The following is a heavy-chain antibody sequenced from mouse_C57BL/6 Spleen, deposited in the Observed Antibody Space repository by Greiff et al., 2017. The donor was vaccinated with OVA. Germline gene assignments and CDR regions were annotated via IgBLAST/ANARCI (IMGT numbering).Heavy chain of an antibody. D-gene: IGHD2-4*01. Sequence: VQLQQPGAELVKPGASVKMSCKASGYTFTSYWMTWVKQRPGQGLEWIGDIYPGSGSTNYNEKFKSKATLTVDTSSSTAYMQLSSLTSEDSAVYYCARPYDYDWYFDVWGTGTTVTVSS. CDR3: ARPYDYDWYFDV. V-gene: IGHV1-55*01. CDR2: IYPGSGST. J-gene: IGHJ1*03. CDR1: GYTFTSYW.